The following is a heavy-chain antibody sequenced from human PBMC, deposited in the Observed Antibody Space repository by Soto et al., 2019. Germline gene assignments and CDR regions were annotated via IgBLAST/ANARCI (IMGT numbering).Heavy chain of an antibody. CDR3: ARAGTTMVRGVISGWFDP. D-gene: IGHD3-10*01. Sequence: GASVKVSCKASGGTFSSYAISWVRQAPGQGLEWMGGIIPIFGTANYAQKFQGRVTITADESTSTAYMELSSLRSADTAVYYCARAGTTMVRGVISGWFDPWGQGTLVTVSS. CDR2: IIPIFGTA. V-gene: IGHV1-69*13. J-gene: IGHJ5*02. CDR1: GGTFSSYA.